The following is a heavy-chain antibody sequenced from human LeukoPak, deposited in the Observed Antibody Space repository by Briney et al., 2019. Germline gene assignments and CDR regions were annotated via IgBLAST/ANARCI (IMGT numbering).Heavy chain of an antibody. CDR2: IYPGDSDT. V-gene: IGHV5-51*01. CDR1: GYSFTNLW. J-gene: IGHJ3*02. Sequence: GESLEISCKGSGYSFTNLWIAWGRPMPGKGLEWMGIIYPGDSDTRYSPSFQGQVTISADKSISAAYLQWSSLKASDTAMYYCARLGVGATILHAFDIWGQGTMVTVSS. CDR3: ARLGVGATILHAFDI. D-gene: IGHD1-26*01.